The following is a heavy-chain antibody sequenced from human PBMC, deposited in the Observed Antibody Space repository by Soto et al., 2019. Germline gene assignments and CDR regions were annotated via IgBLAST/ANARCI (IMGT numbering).Heavy chain of an antibody. Sequence: QDQLVQSGAEVKKPGASVKISCEASGYTFTSHGISWVRQAPGQGLKWLGWISTYNSRTHYAQKVQGRVTMTTATSTSTAYLVLRSLAFDDTAGYYGAGARYCASPSCYKHYCSGMDTWGQGTTVTVSS. D-gene: IGHD2-2*02. CDR3: AGARYCASPSCYKHYCSGMDT. CDR1: GYTFTSHG. CDR2: ISTYNSRT. V-gene: IGHV1-18*04. J-gene: IGHJ6*02.